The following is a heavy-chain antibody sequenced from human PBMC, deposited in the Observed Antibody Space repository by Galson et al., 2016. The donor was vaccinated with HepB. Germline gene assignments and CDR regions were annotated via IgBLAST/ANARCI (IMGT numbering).Heavy chain of an antibody. Sequence: CAISGDSVSSNSAGWNWIRQSPSRGLEWLGRTYYRSHWHNDYAESVKSPITINPDTSKNQFSLQLNSVTPEDTAVYYCARSYLLGRGFGWWGQGTLVTVSS. V-gene: IGHV6-1*01. D-gene: IGHD7-27*01. CDR1: GDSVSSNSAG. CDR2: TYYRSHWHN. J-gene: IGHJ4*02. CDR3: ARSYLLGRGFGW.